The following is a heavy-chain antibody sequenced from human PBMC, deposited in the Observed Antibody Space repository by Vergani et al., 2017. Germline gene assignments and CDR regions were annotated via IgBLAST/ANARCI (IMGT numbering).Heavy chain of an antibody. V-gene: IGHV4-31*03. D-gene: IGHD3-10*01. J-gene: IGHJ4*02. CDR1: GGSISSGGYY. CDR3: AKDKYSGGSGSSLDY. Sequence: QLQLQESGPGLVKPSQTLSLTCTVSGGSISSGGYYWSWIRQHPGKGLEWIGYIYYSGSTYYNPSLKSRVTISVDTSKNQFSLKLSSVTAADTALYYCAKDKYSGGSGSSLDYWGQGTLVTVSS. CDR2: IYYSGST.